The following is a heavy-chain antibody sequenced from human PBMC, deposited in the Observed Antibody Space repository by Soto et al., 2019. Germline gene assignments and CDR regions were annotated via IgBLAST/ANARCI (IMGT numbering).Heavy chain of an antibody. CDR2: IYHSGST. CDR3: ATNTPSYYDFWSGYYTGPWFDP. Sequence: SETLSLTCAVSGGSISSSNWWSWVRQPPGKGLEWIGEIYHSGSTNYNPSLKSRVTISVDKSKNQFSLKLSSVTAADTAVYYCATNTPSYYDFWSGYYTGPWFDPWGQGTLVTVSS. CDR1: GGSISSSNW. V-gene: IGHV4-4*02. J-gene: IGHJ5*02. D-gene: IGHD3-3*01.